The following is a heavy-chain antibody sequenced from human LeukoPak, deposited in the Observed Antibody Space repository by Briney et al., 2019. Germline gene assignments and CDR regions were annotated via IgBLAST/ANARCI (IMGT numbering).Heavy chain of an antibody. CDR3: ARVNRNRYYYYMDV. V-gene: IGHV4-59*01. Sequence: PSETLSLTCAVYGGSFSGYYWSWIRQPPGKGLEWIGYIYYSGSTNYNPSLKSRVTISVDTSKNQFSLKLSSVTAADTAVYYCARVNRNRYYYYMDVWGKGTTVTVSS. D-gene: IGHD1-14*01. J-gene: IGHJ6*03. CDR1: GGSFSGYY. CDR2: IYYSGST.